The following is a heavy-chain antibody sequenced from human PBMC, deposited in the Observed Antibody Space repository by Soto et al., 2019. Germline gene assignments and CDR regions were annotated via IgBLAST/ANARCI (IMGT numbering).Heavy chain of an antibody. CDR1: GYTFSGYY. D-gene: IGHD6-6*01. J-gene: IGHJ4*02. Sequence: ASVKVSCKASGYTFSGYYMHWVRQAPGQGLEWMGWINPNSGGTNYAQKFQGRVTMTRDTSISTAYMELGGLSSVDTALYYCARDQVLYSSSSRLPPGPIDYWGQGTLVTDSS. CDR3: ARDQVLYSSSSRLPPGPIDY. V-gene: IGHV1-2*02. CDR2: INPNSGGT.